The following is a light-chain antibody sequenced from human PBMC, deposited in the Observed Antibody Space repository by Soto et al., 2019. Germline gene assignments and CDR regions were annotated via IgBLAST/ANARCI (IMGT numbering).Light chain of an antibody. Sequence: DIQMTQSPSTLSASVGDRVTITCRASQSINSWLAWYQQKPGKAPKLLIYDASSLESGVPSRFSGSGSGTEFTLTISSLQPDDFATYYCQQYNSYWTVGQGTKVDSK. CDR2: DAS. V-gene: IGKV1-5*01. J-gene: IGKJ1*01. CDR1: QSINSW. CDR3: QQYNSYWT.